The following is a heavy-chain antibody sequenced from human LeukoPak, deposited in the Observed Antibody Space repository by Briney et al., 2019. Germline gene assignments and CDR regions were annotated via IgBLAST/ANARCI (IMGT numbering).Heavy chain of an antibody. J-gene: IGHJ3*02. CDR3: ARALDYYGSGSYFGDGAFDI. D-gene: IGHD3-10*01. CDR1: GYTFTGYY. CDR2: INPNSGGT. V-gene: IGHV1-2*02. Sequence: ASVKVSCKASGYTFTGYYMHWVRQAPGQGLEWMGWINPNSGGTNYAQKFQGRVTMTRDTSISTAYMELSRLRSDDTAVYYCARALDYYGSGSYFGDGAFDIWGQGTMVTVSS.